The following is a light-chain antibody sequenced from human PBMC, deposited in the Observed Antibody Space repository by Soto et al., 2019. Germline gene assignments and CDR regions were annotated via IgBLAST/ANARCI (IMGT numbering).Light chain of an antibody. Sequence: QSALTQPPSASGSPGQSVTISCTGTSSDVGGYNYVSWYQQHPGKAPKLMVYEVSNRPSGVPDRFSGSKSGNTASLTVSGLQAEDEADYYCNSYAGSNNLVFGGGTKVTVL. V-gene: IGLV2-8*01. CDR2: EVS. J-gene: IGLJ2*01. CDR1: SSDVGGYNY. CDR3: NSYAGSNNLV.